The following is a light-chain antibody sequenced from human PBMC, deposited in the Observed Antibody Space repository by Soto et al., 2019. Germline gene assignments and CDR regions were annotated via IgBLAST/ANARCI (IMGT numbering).Light chain of an antibody. Sequence: QSALTQPASVSGSPGQSITISCTGSGRDIGAYDYVSWYQQHPGKAPKLLIYGVKNRPSGVSYRFSASKSAFTASLNISGLQAEDEANYYCSSYTTSYFYVFGPGTKVTVL. J-gene: IGLJ1*01. CDR2: GVK. V-gene: IGLV2-14*01. CDR1: GRDIGAYDY. CDR3: SSYTTSYFYV.